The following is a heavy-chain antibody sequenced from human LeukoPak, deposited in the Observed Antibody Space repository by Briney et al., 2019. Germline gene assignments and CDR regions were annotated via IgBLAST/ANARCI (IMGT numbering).Heavy chain of an antibody. D-gene: IGHD1-26*01. CDR3: ASSVGSTDY. CDR1: GESLSKYY. J-gene: IGHJ4*02. Sequence: YPSETLSLTCAVYGESLSKYYWTWIRQSPGKGLEWIGEINHRGSTNLNPSLKSRVTLSIDTSKHQFSLNLTSVTAADAAVCYCASSVGSTDYWGQGTLVTVSS. V-gene: IGHV4-34*01. CDR2: INHRGST.